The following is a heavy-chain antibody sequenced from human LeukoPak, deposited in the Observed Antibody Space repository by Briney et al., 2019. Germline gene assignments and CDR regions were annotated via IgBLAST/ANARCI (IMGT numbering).Heavy chain of an antibody. CDR2: ISYDGSNK. Sequence: HPGGSLRLSCSASGFTFSSYWMSWVRQAPGKGMEWVAVISYDGSNKYYADSVKGRFTISRDNCKNTLYLQMNSLRAEDTAVYYCAKDIVQRITMVRGVWDIWGQGTMVTVSS. J-gene: IGHJ3*02. CDR1: GFTFSSYW. V-gene: IGHV3-30*18. CDR3: AKDIVQRITMVRGVWDI. D-gene: IGHD3-10*01.